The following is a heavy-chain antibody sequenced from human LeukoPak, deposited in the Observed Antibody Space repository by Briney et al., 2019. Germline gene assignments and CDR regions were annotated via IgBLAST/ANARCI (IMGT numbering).Heavy chain of an antibody. D-gene: IGHD3-3*01. J-gene: IGHJ4*02. V-gene: IGHV3-21*01. CDR1: GFTFSSYS. CDR2: ISSSSSYI. CDR3: ARSSYYDFWSGCYYGY. Sequence: GGSLRLSCAASGFTFSSYSMNWVRQAPGKGLEWVSSISSSSSYIYYADSVKGRFTISRDNAKNSLYLQMNSLRAEDTAVYYCARSSYYDFWSGCYYGYWGQGTLVTVSS.